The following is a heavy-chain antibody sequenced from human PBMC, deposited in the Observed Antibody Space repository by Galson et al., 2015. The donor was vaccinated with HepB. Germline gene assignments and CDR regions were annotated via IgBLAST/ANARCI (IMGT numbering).Heavy chain of an antibody. CDR2: IDWDDDK. D-gene: IGHD3-10*01. CDR1: GFSLSTNGMC. CDR3: ARMITMVRGVMRYFDY. V-gene: IGHV2-70*01. Sequence: PALVKPTQTLTLTCTFSGFSLSTNGMCVSWIRQPPGKALEWLALIDWDDDKYYSTSLKTRLTISKDTSKNQVVLTMTNMDPVDTATYYCARMITMVRGVMRYFDYWGQGTLVTVSS. J-gene: IGHJ4*02.